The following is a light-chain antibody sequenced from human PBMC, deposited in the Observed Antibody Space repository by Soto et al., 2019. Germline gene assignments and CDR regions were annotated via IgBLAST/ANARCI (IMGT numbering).Light chain of an antibody. CDR1: SSDVGGYNY. CDR2: DVS. J-gene: IGLJ1*01. V-gene: IGLV2-14*01. CDR3: SSYTSSNTRV. Sequence: QSALTQPASVSGSPGQSITISCTGTSSDVGGYNYVSWYQQHPGKAPKLMIYDVSNRPSGVSNRFSGSKSGNTASLTISGLQAEDEADYYRSSYTSSNTRVFGTGTKVTVL.